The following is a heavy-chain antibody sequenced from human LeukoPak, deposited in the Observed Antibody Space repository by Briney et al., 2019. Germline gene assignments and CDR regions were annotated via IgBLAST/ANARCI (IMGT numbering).Heavy chain of an antibody. Sequence: ASVKVSCKASGYTFINYAISWVRQAPGQGLEWMGWISAYNANTHYAQKVQGRVTVTTDTSTSTAYMELRSLRSDDTAVYYCARGRNGWLFDYWGQGTLVTVSS. D-gene: IGHD5-12*01. V-gene: IGHV1-18*01. CDR2: ISAYNANT. CDR3: ARGRNGWLFDY. J-gene: IGHJ4*02. CDR1: GYTFINYA.